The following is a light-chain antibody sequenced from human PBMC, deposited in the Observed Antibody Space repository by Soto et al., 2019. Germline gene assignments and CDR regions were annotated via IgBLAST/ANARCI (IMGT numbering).Light chain of an antibody. Sequence: EVVMTQSPGAVSVSPGERATLSCRASQSLSSNFLAWYQQKPGQPPRLLIYDSSTRATGFPDRFSGSGSGTDFTLTISRLEPEDFAVFYCHQCDSSPWTFGQGTKVDIK. V-gene: IGKV3-20*01. CDR2: DSS. CDR1: QSLSSNF. J-gene: IGKJ1*01. CDR3: HQCDSSPWT.